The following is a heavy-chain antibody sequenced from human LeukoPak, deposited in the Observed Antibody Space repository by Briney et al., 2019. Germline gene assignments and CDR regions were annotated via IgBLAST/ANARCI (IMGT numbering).Heavy chain of an antibody. Sequence: GGSLRLSCAASGFTFGSYSMDWVRQAPGKGLEWVSYISSSSSTIYYADSVKGRFTISGDNAKNSLYLQMNSLRAEDTAVYYCARFSTHAFDIWGQGTMVTVSS. V-gene: IGHV3-48*04. J-gene: IGHJ3*02. CDR1: GFTFGSYS. D-gene: IGHD3-3*01. CDR2: ISSSSSTI. CDR3: ARFSTHAFDI.